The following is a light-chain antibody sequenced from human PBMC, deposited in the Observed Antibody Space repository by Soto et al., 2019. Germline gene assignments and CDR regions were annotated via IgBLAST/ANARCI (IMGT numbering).Light chain of an antibody. V-gene: IGLV6-57*02. CDR2: EDN. CDR1: SGSIASNY. J-gene: IGLJ3*02. Sequence: NFMLTQPHSVSESPGSTVTISCTGRSGSIASNYVQWYQQRPGSAPTIVIFEDNQRPSGVPDRFSGSINTSSNSASLTISGLKTEDEADYYCQSYDSDSQGVFGGGTKVTVL. CDR3: QSYDSDSQGV.